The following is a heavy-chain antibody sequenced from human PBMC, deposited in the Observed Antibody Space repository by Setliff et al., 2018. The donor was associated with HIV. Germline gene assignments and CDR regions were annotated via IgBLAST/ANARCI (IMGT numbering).Heavy chain of an antibody. V-gene: IGHV4-39*01. CDR2: IYYRGST. CDR3: AKQVAYYYDSSGYYYDYYYYMDV. CDR1: GRSISSSSYY. J-gene: IGHJ6*03. Sequence: KTSETLSLTCTVSGRSISSSSYYWGWLRQPPGKGLEWIGSIYYRGSTYYNPSLKSRVTIYVDTSKNQFSLKLSSVTAADTAVYYCAKQVAYYYDSSGYYYDYYYYMDVWGKGTTVTVSS. D-gene: IGHD3-22*01.